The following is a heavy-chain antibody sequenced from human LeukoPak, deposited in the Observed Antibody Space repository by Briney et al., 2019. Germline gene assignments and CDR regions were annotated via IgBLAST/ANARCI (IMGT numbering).Heavy chain of an antibody. D-gene: IGHD2-21*02. CDR2: IKPDGSEK. CDR1: GFTFSSYW. Sequence: GGSLRLSRAASGFTFSSYWMSWVRQAPGKGRERVANIKPDGSEKYYVDSVKGRFTISRDNAKNSLYLQMNSLRAEDTAIYYCTRDFGSIVVVTAIVDWGQGTLVTVSS. J-gene: IGHJ4*02. V-gene: IGHV3-7*01. CDR3: TRDFGSIVVVTAIVD.